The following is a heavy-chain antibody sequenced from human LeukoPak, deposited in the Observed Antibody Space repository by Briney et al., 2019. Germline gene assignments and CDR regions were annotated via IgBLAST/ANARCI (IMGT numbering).Heavy chain of an antibody. J-gene: IGHJ4*02. Sequence: PGGSLTLSCTASGFTFGDYAMSWVRQAPGKGLEGVGLIRSKAFGGTTEYAASVKGRFTISRDESKSIAYLQMNSLKTEDTAVYSCTKGPDLDTVLGRGLMFTVLFDFWGQGTLVTVSS. CDR1: GFTFGDYA. CDR3: TKGPDLDTVLGRGLMFTVLFDF. D-gene: IGHD5-18*01. V-gene: IGHV3-49*04. CDR2: IRSKAFGGTT.